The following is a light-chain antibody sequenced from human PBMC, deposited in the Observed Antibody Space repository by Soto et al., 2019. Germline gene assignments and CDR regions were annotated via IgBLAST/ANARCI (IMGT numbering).Light chain of an antibody. CDR2: GAS. V-gene: IGKV3D-15*01. CDR3: QQLVNSIT. Sequence: EIVVTQSPALVSVSPGERVTLSCRASQSVISSLAWYQQKLGQAPRLLIYGASTRATGIPARFSGSGSGTDFTLTIASLEPEDFAVYYCQQLVNSITFGQGTRLEI. CDR1: QSVISS. J-gene: IGKJ5*01.